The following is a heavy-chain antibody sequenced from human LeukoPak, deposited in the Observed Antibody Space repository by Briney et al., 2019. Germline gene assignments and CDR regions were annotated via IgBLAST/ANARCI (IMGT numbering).Heavy chain of an antibody. CDR2: ISSSSSTI. Sequence: GGSLRLSCAASGFTFSSYAMHWVRQAPGKGLEWVSYISSSSSTIYYADSVKGRFTISRDNAKNSLYLQMNSLRAEDTAVYYCARDDYGDGFDYWGQGTLVTVSS. D-gene: IGHD4-17*01. V-gene: IGHV3-48*01. CDR3: ARDDYGDGFDY. J-gene: IGHJ4*02. CDR1: GFTFSSYA.